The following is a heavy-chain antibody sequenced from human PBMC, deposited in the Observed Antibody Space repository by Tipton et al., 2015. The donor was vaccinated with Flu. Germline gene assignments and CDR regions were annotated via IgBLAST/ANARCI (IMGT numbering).Heavy chain of an antibody. J-gene: IGHJ6*02. D-gene: IGHD2-2*01. CDR1: GFTFLDYP. Sequence: SLRLSCAASGFTFLDYPMHWVRQVPGKGLEWLASINWAGNALDYAASARGRFAIFRDNAKNSLYLQMGSLTPDDTALYYCAGDRLPSTSMDYFYYSGMDVWGQGTAVTVSS. V-gene: IGHV3-9*01. CDR3: AGDRLPSTSMDYFYYSGMDV. CDR2: INWAGNAL.